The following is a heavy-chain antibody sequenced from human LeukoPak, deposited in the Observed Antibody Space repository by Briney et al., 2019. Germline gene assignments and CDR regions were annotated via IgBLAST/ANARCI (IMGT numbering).Heavy chain of an antibody. CDR1: GGSFSGDY. CDR2: IKHSGST. J-gene: IGHJ4*02. D-gene: IGHD2-2*01. V-gene: IGHV4-34*01. Sequence: SETLSLTCAVYGGSFSGDYWSWIRQPPGKGLEWIGEIKHSGSTNYNPSLKSRVTISVDTSKNQFSLKLSSVTAADTAVYYCARSYAHDYWGQGTLVTVSS. CDR3: ARSYAHDY.